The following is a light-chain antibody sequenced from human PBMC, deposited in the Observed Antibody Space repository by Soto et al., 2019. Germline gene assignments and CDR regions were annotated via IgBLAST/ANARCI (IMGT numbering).Light chain of an antibody. CDR1: RTVYNGF. V-gene: IGKV3-20*01. J-gene: IGKJ1*01. CDR3: QQYVSAPPT. Sequence: VSTHTTCTLSLSPGERATLSCMGIRTVYNGFLAWYQQKPGQAPRLLICGASSRATGIPDRFSGSGSGTDFTLTISSPEPEDFEVYYCQQYVSAPPTFGQGTKVDIK. CDR2: GAS.